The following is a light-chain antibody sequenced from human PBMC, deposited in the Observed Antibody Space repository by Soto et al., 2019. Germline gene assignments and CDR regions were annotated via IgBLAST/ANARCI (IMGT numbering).Light chain of an antibody. Sequence: QSALTQPASVSGSPGESITISCTGTSSDVCGYNSVSWYQHHTGKAPKLILYDVGERPSGVSYRFSGSKSGNTASLTISGLQAADEDDYFCSSFTSSMTNVFGGWTKLTVL. V-gene: IGLV2-14*03. J-gene: IGLJ2*01. CDR2: DVG. CDR3: SSFTSSMTNV. CDR1: SSDVCGYNS.